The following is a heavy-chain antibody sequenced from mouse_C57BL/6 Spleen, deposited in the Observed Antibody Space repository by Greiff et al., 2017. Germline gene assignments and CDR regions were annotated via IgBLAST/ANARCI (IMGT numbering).Heavy chain of an antibody. Sequence: VQLQQSGPELVKPGASVKISCKASGYAFSSSWMNWVKQRPGKGLEWIGRIYPGDGDTNYNGKFKGKATLTADKSSSTAYMQLSSLTSEDSAVYFCARETGTDWYFDVWGTGTTVTVSS. CDR1: GYAFSSSW. J-gene: IGHJ1*03. D-gene: IGHD4-1*01. CDR3: ARETGTDWYFDV. V-gene: IGHV1-82*01. CDR2: IYPGDGDT.